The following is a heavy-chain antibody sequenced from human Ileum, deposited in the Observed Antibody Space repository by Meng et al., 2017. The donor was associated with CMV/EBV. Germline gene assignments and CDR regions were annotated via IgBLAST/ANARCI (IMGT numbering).Heavy chain of an antibody. Sequence: ASGFTFSGFGMHWVRQAPGKGLEWVAGISYDGSYIRYADSVRGRFTISRDNSKSTLFLQMNSLRPEDTAVYYSTKYCGGDCYRGNDWGQGTLVTVSS. V-gene: IGHV3-30*18. CDR2: ISYDGSYI. D-gene: IGHD2-21*02. CDR1: GFTFSGFG. CDR3: TKYCGGDCYRGND. J-gene: IGHJ4*02.